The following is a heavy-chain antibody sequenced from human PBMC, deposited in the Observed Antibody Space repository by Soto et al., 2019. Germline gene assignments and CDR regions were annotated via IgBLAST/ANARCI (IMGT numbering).Heavy chain of an antibody. CDR2: INPSGGST. CDR3: ASSGVEYGDTTSGGAFDI. CDR1: GYTFTSYY. Sequence: QVQLVQSGAEVKKPGASVKVSCKASGYTFTSYYMHWVRQAPGQGLEWMGIINPSGGSTSYAQKLQGGVTMTRDTSTSTVYMELSSLRSEDTAVYYCASSGVEYGDTTSGGAFDIWGQGTMVTVSS. V-gene: IGHV1-46*04. D-gene: IGHD4-17*01. J-gene: IGHJ3*02.